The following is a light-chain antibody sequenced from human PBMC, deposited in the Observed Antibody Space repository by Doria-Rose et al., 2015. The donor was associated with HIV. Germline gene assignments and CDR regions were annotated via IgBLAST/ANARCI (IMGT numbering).Light chain of an antibody. Sequence: DVRVTQSPESLGMSLGERATPNCKSNQSLLYTSKNYLAWHQQKPGQPPKLLIYWASTRQSGVPARFSGSGSGTDFTLTISSLEAEDVAVYYCQQYYDTPSFGPGTTVDIK. CDR2: WAS. CDR3: QQYYDTPS. V-gene: IGKV4-1*01. CDR1: QSLLYTSKNY. J-gene: IGKJ3*01.